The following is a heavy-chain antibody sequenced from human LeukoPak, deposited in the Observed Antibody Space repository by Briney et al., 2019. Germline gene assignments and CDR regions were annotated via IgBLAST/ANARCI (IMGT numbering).Heavy chain of an antibody. Sequence: PGRSLRLSCAASGFTFSSYAMHWVRQAPGKGLEWVAVISYDGSNKYYADSVKGRFTISRDNSKNTLYLQMNSLRAEDTAVYYCARDQYYYDSSGYYSRPNYYYYYGMDVWGQGTTVTVSS. CDR1: GFTFSSYA. J-gene: IGHJ6*02. D-gene: IGHD3-22*01. CDR2: ISYDGSNK. V-gene: IGHV3-30-3*01. CDR3: ARDQYYYDSSGYYSRPNYYYYYGMDV.